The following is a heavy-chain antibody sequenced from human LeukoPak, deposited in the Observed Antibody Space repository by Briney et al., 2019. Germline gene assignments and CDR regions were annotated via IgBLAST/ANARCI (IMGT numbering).Heavy chain of an antibody. J-gene: IGHJ4*02. D-gene: IGHD4-23*01. CDR2: IWSDGSSD. V-gene: IGHV3-30*02. Sequence: GGSLRLSCVASGLIFSASGMHWVRQAPGKGLEWVAFIWSDGSSDSYAASVKGRFTISRDNSKNTVYVQMDSLRPEDTAIYYCARDKGVTSFDDWGQGTLVTVSS. CDR3: ARDKGVTSFDD. CDR1: GLIFSASG.